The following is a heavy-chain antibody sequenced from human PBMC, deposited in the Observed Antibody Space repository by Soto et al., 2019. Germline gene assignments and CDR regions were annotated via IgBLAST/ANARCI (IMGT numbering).Heavy chain of an antibody. CDR2: IYSGGST. Sequence: GGSLRLSCAASGFTVSSNYMSWVRQAPGKGLEWVSVIYSGGSTYYADSVKGRFTISRHNSKNTLYLQMNSLRAEDTAVYYCARGYSSSWYNWFDPWGQGTLVTVSS. CDR1: GFTVSSNY. CDR3: ARGYSSSWYNWFDP. V-gene: IGHV3-53*04. D-gene: IGHD6-13*01. J-gene: IGHJ5*02.